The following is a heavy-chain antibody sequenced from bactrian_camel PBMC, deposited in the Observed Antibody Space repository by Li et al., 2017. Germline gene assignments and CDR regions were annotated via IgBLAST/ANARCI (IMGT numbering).Heavy chain of an antibody. Sequence: HVQLVESGGGSVQAGGSLRLSCGYTYNEGDMAWFRQAPGKEREGVAGIDRDGVTKYADSVKGRFTISQDSAKNILYLQMHSLKPEDTGTYYCVAGHWVFCAASGPGISARKWTDFGYWGQGTQVTVS. D-gene: IGHD7*01. V-gene: IGHV3S53*01. CDR3: VAGHWVFCAASGPGISARKWTDFGY. CDR1: YTYNEGD. J-gene: IGHJ6*01. CDR2: IDRDGVT.